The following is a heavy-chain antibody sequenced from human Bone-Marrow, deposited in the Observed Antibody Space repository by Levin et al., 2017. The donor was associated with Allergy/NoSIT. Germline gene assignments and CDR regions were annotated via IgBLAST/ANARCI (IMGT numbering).Heavy chain of an antibody. CDR1: GGSVSSADYY. D-gene: IGHD4-17*01. V-gene: IGHV4-30-4*01. CDR2: MYFSGST. J-gene: IGHJ4*02. Sequence: SQTLSLTCTVSGGSVSSADYYYSWIRQPPGKGLEWIGYMYFSGSTSYNPSLKSRVTISLDTSKNQFSLRLSSVTAADTAVYYCARARGDYGTYYVDYWGQGTLVTVSS. CDR3: ARARGDYGTYYVDY.